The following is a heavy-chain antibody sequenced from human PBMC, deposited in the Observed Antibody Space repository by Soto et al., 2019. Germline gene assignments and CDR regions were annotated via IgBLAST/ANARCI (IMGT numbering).Heavy chain of an antibody. D-gene: IGHD6-6*01. Sequence: EVQLLESGGGLVQPGESLRLSCAAHRFTFSSYAKRWVRQAPGKGLEWVSVISGSDDSTYYADSVKGRFTISRDNSKNTLYLQMNSLRSEDTAVYYCAKRSSSSTFDYWGQGTLVTVSS. J-gene: IGHJ4*02. CDR2: ISGSDDST. CDR1: RFTFSSYA. V-gene: IGHV3-23*01. CDR3: AKRSSSSTFDY.